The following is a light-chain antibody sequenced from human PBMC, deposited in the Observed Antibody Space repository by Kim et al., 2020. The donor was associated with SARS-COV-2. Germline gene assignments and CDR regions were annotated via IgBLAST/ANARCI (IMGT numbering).Light chain of an antibody. J-gene: IGLJ3*02. CDR3: AAWDDSLRV. V-gene: IGLV1-47*01. Sequence: LGTRVTISCSGSSSNIGANYVYWYQQLPGTAPKLLIYRNDQRPSGVPDRFSGSKSGTSASLAISGLRSEDEAEYYCAAWDDSLRVFGGGTQLTVL. CDR1: SSNIGANY. CDR2: RND.